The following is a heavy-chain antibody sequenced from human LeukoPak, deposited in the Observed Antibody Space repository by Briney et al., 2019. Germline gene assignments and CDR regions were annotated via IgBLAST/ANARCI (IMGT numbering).Heavy chain of an antibody. V-gene: IGHV7-4-1*02. J-gene: IGHJ6*02. CDR1: GYTFTNYG. CDR2: INTNTGNP. CDR3: ARSYGAFEGDTYYYYGMDV. Sequence: ASVKVSCKASGYTFTNYGMSWVRQAPGQGLEWMGWINTNTGNPKSAQGFTERFVFSLDASVSTAYLQISSLKAEDTAVYYCARSYGAFEGDTYYYYGMDVWGQGTTATVSS. D-gene: IGHD2-21*02.